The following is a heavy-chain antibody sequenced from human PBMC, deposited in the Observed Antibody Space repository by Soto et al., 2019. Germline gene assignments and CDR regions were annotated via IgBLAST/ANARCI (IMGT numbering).Heavy chain of an antibody. J-gene: IGHJ5*02. CDR3: VRERGEWFGGLLPQGWFDP. CDR1: GGSISDYY. V-gene: IGHV4-59*01. D-gene: IGHD3-10*01. Sequence: PSETLSLTCTVSGGSISDYYWSWIRQPPVKGLEWIGYILYTGYTNYNPSLKSRITISIDTSRNQFSLRLSSATAADTAVYYCVRERGEWFGGLLPQGWFDPWSQGTLVSVS. CDR2: ILYTGYT.